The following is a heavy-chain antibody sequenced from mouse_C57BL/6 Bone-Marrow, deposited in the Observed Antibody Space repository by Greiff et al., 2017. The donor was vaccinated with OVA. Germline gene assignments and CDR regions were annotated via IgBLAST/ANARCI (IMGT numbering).Heavy chain of an antibody. CDR2: IWSGGST. V-gene: IGHV2-2*01. Sequence: VQLVESGPGLVQPSQSLSITCTVSGFSLTSYGVHWVRQSPGKGLEWLGVIWSGGSTDYNAAFISRLSISKDNSKSQVFFKMNSLQADDTDIYYGASYYEYDGAMDYWGQGTSVTVSS. J-gene: IGHJ4*01. CDR3: ASYYEYDGAMDY. CDR1: GFSLTSYG. D-gene: IGHD2-4*01.